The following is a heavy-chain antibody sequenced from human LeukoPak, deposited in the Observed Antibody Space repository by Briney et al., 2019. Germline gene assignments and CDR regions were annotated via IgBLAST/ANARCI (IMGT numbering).Heavy chain of an antibody. D-gene: IGHD5-18*01. J-gene: IGHJ3*02. CDR1: GFTFSSYG. CDR3: AKDPGMAVYSYGYDAFDI. Sequence: HPGGSLRLSCAASGFTFSSYGMHWVRQAPGKGLEWVAVISYDGSNKYYADSVKGRFTISRDNSKNTLYLQMSSLRAEDTAIYYCAKDPGMAVYSYGYDAFDIWGQGTMVTVSS. V-gene: IGHV3-30*18. CDR2: ISYDGSNK.